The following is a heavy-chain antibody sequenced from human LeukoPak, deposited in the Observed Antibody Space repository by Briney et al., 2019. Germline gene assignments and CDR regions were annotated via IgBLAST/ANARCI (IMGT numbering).Heavy chain of an antibody. CDR1: GFTFSSYA. CDR2: ISGSGGST. J-gene: IGHJ4*02. D-gene: IGHD2-8*01. V-gene: IGHV3-23*01. CDR3: GGGYCTNGVCYVVDY. Sequence: GGSLRLSCAASGFTFSSYAMSWVRQAPGKGLEWVSAISGSGGSTYYADSVKGRFTISRDNAKNSLYLQMNSLRAEDTAVYYCGGGYCTNGVCYVVDYWGQGTLVTVSS.